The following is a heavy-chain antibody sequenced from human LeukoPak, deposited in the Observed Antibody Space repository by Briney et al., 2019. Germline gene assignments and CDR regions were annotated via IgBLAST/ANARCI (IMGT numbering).Heavy chain of an antibody. V-gene: IGHV3-30*02. Sequence: GGSLRLSCAVSGFTVSSNYMSWVRQAPGKGLEWVAFIRYDGSNKYYADSVKGRFTISRDNSKNTLYLQMNSLRAEDTAVYYCAKALRYFDPSESDYWGQGTLVTVSS. J-gene: IGHJ4*02. CDR2: IRYDGSNK. D-gene: IGHD3-9*01. CDR1: GFTVSSNY. CDR3: AKALRYFDPSESDY.